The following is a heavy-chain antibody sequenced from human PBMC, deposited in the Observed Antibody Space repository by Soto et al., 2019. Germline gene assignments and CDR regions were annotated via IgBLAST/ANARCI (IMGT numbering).Heavy chain of an antibody. D-gene: IGHD3-10*01. CDR1: GYTFTSYY. CDR2: INPSGGST. Sequence: ASVKVSCKASGYTFTSYYMHWVRQAPGQGLEWMGIINPSGGSTSYAQKFQGRVTMTRDTSTSTVYMELSSLRSEDTALYYCARGSTDSYPGSRIFDFWGRGTLVTVSS. CDR3: ARGSTDSYPGSRIFDF. V-gene: IGHV1-46*01. J-gene: IGHJ4*02.